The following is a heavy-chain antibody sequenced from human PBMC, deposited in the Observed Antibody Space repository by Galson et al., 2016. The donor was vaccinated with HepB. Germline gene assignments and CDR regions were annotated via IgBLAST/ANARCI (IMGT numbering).Heavy chain of an antibody. CDR2: ISSDGTNK. D-gene: IGHD3-3*01. CDR1: GFTFSSFA. V-gene: IGHV3-30*04. CDR3: VRTQEGVVLAEYFQH. J-gene: IGHJ1*01. Sequence: SLRLSCAASGFTFSSFALHWVRQAPGKGLEWVAVISSDGTNKLHADSVKGRFTISRENSKNTMFLQMNSLRSEDTAVYYCVRTQEGVVLAEYFQHWGQGALVIVSS.